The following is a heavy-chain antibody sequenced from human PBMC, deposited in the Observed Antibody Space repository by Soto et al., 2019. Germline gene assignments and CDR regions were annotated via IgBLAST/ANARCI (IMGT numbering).Heavy chain of an antibody. Sequence: SGPTLVNPTQTLTLTCTFSGFSLSTSGVGVGWIRQPPGKALEWLALIYWNDDKRYSPSLKSRLTITKDTSKNQVVLTMTNMDPVDTATYYCAQVGILRFLEWLDYYGMDVWGQGTTVTVSS. J-gene: IGHJ6*02. CDR1: GFSLSTSGVG. D-gene: IGHD3-3*01. CDR2: IYWNDDK. CDR3: AQVGILRFLEWLDYYGMDV. V-gene: IGHV2-5*01.